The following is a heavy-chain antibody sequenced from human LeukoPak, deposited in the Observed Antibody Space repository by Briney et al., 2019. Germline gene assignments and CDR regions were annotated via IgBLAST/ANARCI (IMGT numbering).Heavy chain of an antibody. J-gene: IGHJ4*02. Sequence: PGRSLRLSCAASGFTFSSYGMHWVRQAPGKGLEWVAVMSYDGSNKYYADSVKGRFTISRDNSKNTLYLQMNSLRAEDTAVYYCAKDFIAVPGYWGQGTLVTVSS. V-gene: IGHV3-30*18. CDR1: GFTFSSYG. CDR3: AKDFIAVPGY. CDR2: MSYDGSNK. D-gene: IGHD6-19*01.